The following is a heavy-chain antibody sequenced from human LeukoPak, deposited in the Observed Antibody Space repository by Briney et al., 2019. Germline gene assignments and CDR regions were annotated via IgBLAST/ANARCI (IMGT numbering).Heavy chain of an antibody. V-gene: IGHV4-39*01. D-gene: IGHD2-15*01. CDR2: IYYSGNT. CDR1: GGSMTSSSYY. J-gene: IGHJ6*03. Sequence: SETLSPTCTVSGGSMTSSSYYWGWIRQPPGEGLEWIGTIYYSGNTYYDPSLKSRVTISVDTSKNQFSLKLSSVTAADSAAYFCVRLNTGYCSGGSCHTDHYYFYMDVWGKGSTVTVSS. CDR3: VRLNTGYCSGGSCHTDHYYFYMDV.